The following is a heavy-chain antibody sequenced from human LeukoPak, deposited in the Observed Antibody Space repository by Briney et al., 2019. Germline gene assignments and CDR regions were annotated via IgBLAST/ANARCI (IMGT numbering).Heavy chain of an antibody. CDR2: INSDGSST. CDR1: GFTFSSYW. CDR3: ATTSPPCSGGSCYSDDY. V-gene: IGHV3-74*01. D-gene: IGHD2-15*01. J-gene: IGHJ4*02. Sequence: GGSLRLSCAASGFTFSSYWMRWVRQAPGKGLVWVSRINSDGSSTSYADSVKGRFTISRDNAKNTLYLQMNSLRAEDTAVYYCATTSPPCSGGSCYSDDYWGQGTLVTVSS.